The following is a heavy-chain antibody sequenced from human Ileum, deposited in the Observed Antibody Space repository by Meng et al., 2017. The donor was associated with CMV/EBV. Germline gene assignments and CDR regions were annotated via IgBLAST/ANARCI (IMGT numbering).Heavy chain of an antibody. CDR2: INPDGSAN. D-gene: IGHD6-19*01. V-gene: IGHV3-7*01. CDR3: ARAGYSSGPYFDY. J-gene: IGHJ4*02. Sequence: GESLKISCAASGLTFSSSWVGWVRQAPGKGLEWVANINPDGSANYYAESLKGRFTISRDNARNSLFLQANSLRAEDTAVYYCARAGYSSGPYFDYWGQGTLVTVSS. CDR1: GLTFSSSW.